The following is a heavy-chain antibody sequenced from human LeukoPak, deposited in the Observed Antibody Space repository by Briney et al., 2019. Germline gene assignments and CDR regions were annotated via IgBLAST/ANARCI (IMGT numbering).Heavy chain of an antibody. J-gene: IGHJ4*02. CDR1: GGSISSYY. Sequence: SETLSLTRTVSGGSISSYYWSWIRQPAGKGLEWIGRIYISGSTNYNPSLKSRVTMSVDTSKNQFSLKLSSVTAADTAVYYCARDRGTWNDDGFDYWGQGTLVTVSS. CDR2: IYISGST. V-gene: IGHV4-4*07. CDR3: ARDRGTWNDDGFDY. D-gene: IGHD1-1*01.